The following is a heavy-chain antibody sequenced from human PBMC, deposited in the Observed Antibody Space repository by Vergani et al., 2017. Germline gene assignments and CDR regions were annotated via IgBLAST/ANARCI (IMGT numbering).Heavy chain of an antibody. CDR3: ARDSGVSYSSSWYPHWYYYYYMDV. J-gene: IGHJ6*03. Sequence: QVQLVESGGGVVQPGRSLRLSCAASGFTFSSYAMHWVRQAPGKGLEWVAVISYDGSNKYYADSVKGRFTISRDNSKNTLYLQMNSLRAEDTAVYYCARDSGVSYSSSWYPHWYYYYYMDVWGKGTTVTVSS. V-gene: IGHV3-30-3*01. D-gene: IGHD6-13*01. CDR2: ISYDGSNK. CDR1: GFTFSSYA.